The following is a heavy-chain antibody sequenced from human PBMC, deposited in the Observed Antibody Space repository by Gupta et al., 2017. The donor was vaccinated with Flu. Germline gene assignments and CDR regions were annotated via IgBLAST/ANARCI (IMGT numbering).Heavy chain of an antibody. CDR3: AKPPGLATTGPYYYYYYGMDV. J-gene: IGHJ6*02. D-gene: IGHD5-12*01. Sequence: EWVSAIGGSGGSTYYADSVKGRFTISRDNSKNTLYLQMNSLRAEDTAVYYCAKPPGLATTGPYYYYYYGMDVWGQGTTVTVSS. CDR2: IGGSGGST. V-gene: IGHV3-23*01.